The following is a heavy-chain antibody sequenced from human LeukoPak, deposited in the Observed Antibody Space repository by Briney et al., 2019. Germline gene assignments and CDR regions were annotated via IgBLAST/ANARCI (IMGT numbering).Heavy chain of an antibody. J-gene: IGHJ4*02. CDR1: GFAFGDDA. CDR3: TRSKGGDYYFDY. D-gene: IGHD3-10*01. Sequence: GGSLRLSCTASGFAFGDDAVTWVRQAPGKGLEWVGFIRSKSYGGTTEYAASVKGRFTISRDDSKSIAYLQMNSLKTEDTALYYCTRSKGGDYYFDYWGQGTLVTVSS. CDR2: IRSKSYGGTT. V-gene: IGHV3-49*04.